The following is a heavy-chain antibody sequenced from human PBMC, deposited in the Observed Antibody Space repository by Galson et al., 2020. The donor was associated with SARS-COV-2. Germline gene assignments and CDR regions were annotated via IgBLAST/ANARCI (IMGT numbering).Heavy chain of an antibody. Sequence: SETLSLTCTVSGYSVSTTNYWGWVRQPPGRGLEWIGSVYPSGTTYYHPSLKSRVTTPVDTSKNQFSLRLDSVTAADTALYYCARQGVNMIVLVTVPGWYFDLWGRGTLVTVSS. CDR3: ARQGVNMIVLVTVPGWYFDL. V-gene: IGHV4-38-2*02. J-gene: IGHJ2*01. CDR2: VYPSGTT. CDR1: GYSVSTTNY. D-gene: IGHD3-22*01.